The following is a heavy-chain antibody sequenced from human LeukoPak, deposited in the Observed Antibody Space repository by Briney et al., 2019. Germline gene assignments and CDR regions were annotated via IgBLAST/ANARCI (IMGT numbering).Heavy chain of an antibody. CDR2: IYTSGST. J-gene: IGHJ4*02. CDR3: ARSSSGYRDY. V-gene: IGHV4-61*02. D-gene: IGHD3-22*01. Sequence: SETLSLTCTVSGGSMSSGRVYRSWIRQPAGKGLEWIGRIYTSGSTNYNPSLKSRVTMSVDTSKNQFSLKLNSVTAADTAVYYCARSSSGYRDYWGQGTLVTVSS. CDR1: GGSMSSGRVY.